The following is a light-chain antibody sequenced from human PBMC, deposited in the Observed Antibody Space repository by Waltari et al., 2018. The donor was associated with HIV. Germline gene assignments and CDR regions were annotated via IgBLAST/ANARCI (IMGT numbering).Light chain of an antibody. J-gene: IGLJ1*01. CDR2: SDA. CDR3: QAWDTTTAV. CDR1: KLGTKY. Sequence: YDLTQPPSVSVSPGQTATITCSGEKLGTKYVSWYRQRPGQSPVLVIYSDAKRPSGIPERFSGSNSGSTATLTISGTQAMDEGDYYCQAWDTTTAVFGTGTRVTVL. V-gene: IGLV3-1*01.